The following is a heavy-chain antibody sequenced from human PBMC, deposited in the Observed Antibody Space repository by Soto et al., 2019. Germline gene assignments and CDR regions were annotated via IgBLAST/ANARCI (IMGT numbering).Heavy chain of an antibody. Sequence: QVQLVQSGAEVKKPGASVKVSCKASGYTFTSYDINWVRQATGQGLEWMGWMNPNSGNTGYAHKFQGRVTMTRNTSISTASMELSSLRSDDTAVYYCARSVKWLASFEYWGQGTLVTVSS. CDR3: ARSVKWLASFEY. CDR1: GYTFTSYD. J-gene: IGHJ4*02. V-gene: IGHV1-8*01. D-gene: IGHD6-19*01. CDR2: MNPNSGNT.